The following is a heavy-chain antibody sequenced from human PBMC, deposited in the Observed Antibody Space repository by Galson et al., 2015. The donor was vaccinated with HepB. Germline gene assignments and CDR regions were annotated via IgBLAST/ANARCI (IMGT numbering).Heavy chain of an antibody. V-gene: IGHV3-66*01. CDR3: GRWVSSWTSAIDS. Sequence: SLRLSCAASGVTVSGNYMSWVRQAPGKGLEWVSVIYSGGSGGSTYYADSVKGRFTITRDNSKNTLYLQMNNLRAEDTAVYYCGRWVSSWTSAIDSWGRGTLVTASS. D-gene: IGHD6-13*01. CDR1: GVTVSGNY. J-gene: IGHJ4*02. CDR2: IYSGGSGGST.